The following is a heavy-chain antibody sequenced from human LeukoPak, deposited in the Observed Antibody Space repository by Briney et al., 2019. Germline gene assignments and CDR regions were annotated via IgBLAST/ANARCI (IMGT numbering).Heavy chain of an antibody. CDR1: GYTFTSYD. Sequence: ASVKVSCKASGYTFTSYDINWVRQATGQGLEWMGWMNPNSGNTGYAQKFQGSVTMTRNTSISTAYMELSSLRSEDTAVYYCARDYYDFWSGYYSANWFDPWGQGTLVTVSS. D-gene: IGHD3-3*01. CDR3: ARDYYDFWSGYYSANWFDP. CDR2: MNPNSGNT. J-gene: IGHJ5*02. V-gene: IGHV1-8*01.